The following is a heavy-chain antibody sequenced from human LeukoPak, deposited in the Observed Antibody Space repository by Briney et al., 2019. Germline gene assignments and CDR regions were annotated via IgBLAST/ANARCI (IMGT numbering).Heavy chain of an antibody. J-gene: IGHJ3*02. CDR1: GASISSNSYY. CDR2: IYYSGST. D-gene: IGHD3-3*02. V-gene: IGHV4-39*07. CDR3: ARVLGGAFDI. Sequence: PSETLSLTCTVSGASISSNSYYWGWIRQPPGGGLEWIGSIYYSGSTYYNPSLKSRVTISVDKSKNQFSLKLSSVTAADTAVFYCARVLGGAFDIWGQGTMVTVSS.